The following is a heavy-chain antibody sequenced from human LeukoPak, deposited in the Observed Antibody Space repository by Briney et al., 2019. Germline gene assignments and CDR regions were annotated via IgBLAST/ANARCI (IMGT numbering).Heavy chain of an antibody. J-gene: IGHJ4*02. CDR3: ARDPYYGDYVV. Sequence: GSLRLSCAASGFTFSSHEMNWVRQAPGKGLEWVSYISSSGSTIYYADSVKGRFTISRDNAKNSLYLQMNSLRAEDTAVYYCARDPYYGDYVVWGQGTLVTVSS. CDR2: ISSSGSTI. D-gene: IGHD4-17*01. CDR1: GFTFSSHE. V-gene: IGHV3-48*03.